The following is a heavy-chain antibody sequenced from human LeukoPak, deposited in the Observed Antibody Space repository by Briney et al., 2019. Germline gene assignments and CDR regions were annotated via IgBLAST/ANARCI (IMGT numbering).Heavy chain of an antibody. D-gene: IGHD3-3*01. CDR1: GFTFSSYS. J-gene: IGHJ4*02. V-gene: IGHV3-21*04. CDR3: ARDTRSTIFGVVIPPYYFDY. Sequence: PGGSLRLSCAASGFTFSSYSMNWVRQAPGKGLEWVSSISSSSSSTYYAASVKGRFTISRDNAKNSLYLQMNSLRAEDTAVYYCARDTRSTIFGVVIPPYYFDYWGQGTLVTVSS. CDR2: ISSSSSST.